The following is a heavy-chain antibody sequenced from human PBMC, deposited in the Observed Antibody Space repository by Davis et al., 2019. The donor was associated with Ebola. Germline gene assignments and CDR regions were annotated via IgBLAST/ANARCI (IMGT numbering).Heavy chain of an antibody. V-gene: IGHV1-2*06. CDR2: IYVYNGAT. CDR3: ARPILPEVTHCGVAY. CDR1: GYTFTDYY. D-gene: IGHD1-14*01. J-gene: IGHJ4*02. Sequence: AASVKVSCKASGYTFTDYYLHWVRQAPGQGLEWLGRIYVYNGATNLAEKFQGRVFMTTDMSITTAYMELSSLNSDDTAVYYCARPILPEVTHCGVAYWGQGTLVTVSS.